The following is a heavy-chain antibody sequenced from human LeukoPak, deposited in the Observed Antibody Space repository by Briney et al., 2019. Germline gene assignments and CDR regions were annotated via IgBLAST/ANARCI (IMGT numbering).Heavy chain of an antibody. CDR3: TRGVNRRFYGAGRRNTWFAP. D-gene: IGHD3-10*01. CDR1: GFTFSSYA. J-gene: IGHJ5*02. Sequence: GSLRLSCAASGFTFSSYAMSWVRQAPGKGLEWIAEISHLGTNNTHPSLKSRVTISVDTSKNQLSLTLKSVTAADTAVYYCTRGVNRRFYGAGRRNTWFAPWGQGTRVTVSP. V-gene: IGHV4-34*01. CDR2: ISHLGTN.